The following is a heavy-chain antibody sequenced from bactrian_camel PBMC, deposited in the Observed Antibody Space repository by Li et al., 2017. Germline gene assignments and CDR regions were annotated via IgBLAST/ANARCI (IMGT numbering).Heavy chain of an antibody. CDR3: ATDGVIVGSDFGY. CDR1: GFTFSTHG. D-gene: IGHD2*01. V-gene: IGHV3S42*01. CDR2: INSGGVTT. Sequence: VQLVESGGGLVQPGGSLRLSCAASGFTFSTHGMSWVRQAPGKGLEWVSFINSGGVTTTYADSVKGRFTISRDNAKNMLYLQLNSLKTEDTAMYYCATDGVIVGSDFGYWGQGTQVTVS. J-gene: IGHJ6*01.